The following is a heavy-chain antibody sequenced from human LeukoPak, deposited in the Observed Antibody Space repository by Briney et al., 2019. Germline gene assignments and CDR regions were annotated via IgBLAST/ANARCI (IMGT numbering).Heavy chain of an antibody. CDR2: ISSSSSYI. Sequence: GGSLRLSCAASGFTFSSYSMNWVRQAPGKGLEWVSSISSSSSYIYYADSVKGRFTISRDNAKNSLYLQMNSLRAEDTAVYYCARDDYVWGSYRSRAFDIWGQGTMVTVSS. CDR1: GFTFSSYS. J-gene: IGHJ3*02. V-gene: IGHV3-21*01. CDR3: ARDDYVWGSYRSRAFDI. D-gene: IGHD3-16*02.